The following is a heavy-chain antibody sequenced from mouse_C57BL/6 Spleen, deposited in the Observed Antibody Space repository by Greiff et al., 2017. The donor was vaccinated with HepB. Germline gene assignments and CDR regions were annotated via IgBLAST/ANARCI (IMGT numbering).Heavy chain of an antibody. CDR1: GYTFPDHT. Sequence: VQLQQSDAELVKPGASVKISCKVSGYTFPDHTIHWMKQRPEQGLEWIGYIYPRDGSTKYHEKFTGKAPLPADKSSSTAYRQLNRLTSEDSAVDVWAAYYDGSSWYVDVWGTGTTVTVSA. CDR2: IYPRDGST. CDR3: AAYYDGSSWYVDV. D-gene: IGHD1-1*01. V-gene: IGHV1-78*01. J-gene: IGHJ1*03.